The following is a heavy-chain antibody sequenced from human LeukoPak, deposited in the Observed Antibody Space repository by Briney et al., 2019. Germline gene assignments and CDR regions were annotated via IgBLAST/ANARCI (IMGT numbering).Heavy chain of an antibody. CDR1: GGSISSYY. Sequence: SETLSLTCAVSGGSISSYYWSWIRQPPGKGLEWIGYIYYSGSTNYNPSLKSRGTISVASSKNQFSLQLSSVTAADTAVSYCARTTEGGYTHDYLYYYYMDASGNGTTVTTSS. J-gene: IGHJ6*03. CDR2: IYYSGST. V-gene: IGHV4-59*01. D-gene: IGHD5-18*01. CDR3: ARTTEGGYTHDYLYYYYMDA.